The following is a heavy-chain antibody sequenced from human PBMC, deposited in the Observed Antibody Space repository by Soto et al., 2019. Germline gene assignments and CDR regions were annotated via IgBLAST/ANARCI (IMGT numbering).Heavy chain of an antibody. J-gene: IGHJ6*02. CDR1: GYSVSSSDYY. CDR3: ARLLPRGGYYYYGMDV. V-gene: IGHV4-39*01. CDR2: MFYSGLT. D-gene: IGHD3-10*01. Sequence: SETLSLTCSVSGYSVSSSDYYWAWIRQPPGKGLEWIGSMFYSGLTYYNPSLKSRVTLSVDTSKNQFSLKLSSVTAADTAVYYCARLLPRGGYYYYGMDVWGQGTTVTVSS.